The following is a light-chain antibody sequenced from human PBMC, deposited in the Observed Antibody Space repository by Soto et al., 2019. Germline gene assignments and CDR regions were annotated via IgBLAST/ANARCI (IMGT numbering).Light chain of an antibody. V-gene: IGKV3-20*01. CDR1: QNINNNF. J-gene: IGKJ1*01. CDR3: HQYGSSPWT. Sequence: EIVLTQSPGTLSLSPGERATLSCRASQNINNNFLAWYQQKPGQAPRLLIYGASTRATGIPDRFSGSGSGTDFTLTISRLEPEDFAVFYCHQYGSSPWTFGQGTKVEVK. CDR2: GAS.